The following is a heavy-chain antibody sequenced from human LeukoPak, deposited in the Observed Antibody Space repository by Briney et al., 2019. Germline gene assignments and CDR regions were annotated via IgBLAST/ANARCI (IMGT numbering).Heavy chain of an antibody. Sequence: SETLSLTCAVSGGSISSGGYSWSWIRQPPGKGLEWIGEINHSGSTNYNPSLKSRVTISVDTSKNQFSLKLSSVTAADTAVYYCARGCLLRFLEWLQTTSYCWFDPWGQGTLVTVSS. D-gene: IGHD3-3*01. CDR3: ARGCLLRFLEWLQTTSYCWFDP. J-gene: IGHJ5*02. V-gene: IGHV4-34*01. CDR2: INHSGST. CDR1: GGSISSGGYS.